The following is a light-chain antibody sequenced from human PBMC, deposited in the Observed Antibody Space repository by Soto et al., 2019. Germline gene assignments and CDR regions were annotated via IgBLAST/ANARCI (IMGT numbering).Light chain of an antibody. V-gene: IGLV1-44*01. Sequence: QSALTQPPSASGTPGQRVSISCSGSASNIGSKTVGWYQQLPGTAPQLLIHRNFQRPSGVPARFSASTSGTSASLAITALQSEDEADYYCAAWDDSLDEYVFGTGTKVTVL. CDR3: AAWDDSLDEYV. CDR2: RNF. J-gene: IGLJ1*01. CDR1: ASNIGSKT.